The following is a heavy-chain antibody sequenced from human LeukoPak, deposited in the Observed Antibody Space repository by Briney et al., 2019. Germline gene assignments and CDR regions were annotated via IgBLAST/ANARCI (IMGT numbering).Heavy chain of an antibody. J-gene: IGHJ3*02. CDR3: ARRGGSPLGAFDI. D-gene: IGHD3-10*01. V-gene: IGHV1-69*04. Sequence: ASVKVSCKASGGTFSSYAISWVRQAPGQGLEWMGRIIPILGIANYAQKFQGRVTITADKSTSTAYMELSSLRSEDTAVYYCARRGGSPLGAFDIWGQGTLVTVSS. CDR2: IIPILGIA. CDR1: GGTFSSYA.